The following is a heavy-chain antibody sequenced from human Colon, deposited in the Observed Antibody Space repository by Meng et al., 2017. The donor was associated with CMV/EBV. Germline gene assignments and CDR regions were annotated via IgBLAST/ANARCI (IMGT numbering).Heavy chain of an antibody. CDR1: GFTFSSYS. J-gene: IGHJ6*02. Sequence: GESLKISCAASGFTFSSYSMNWVRQAPGKGLGWVSSISSSSSYINYADSVKGRFTISRDNAKNSLYLQMNSLRAEDTAVNYCARDGGLVVVPAAIGAYYYGMDVWGQGTTVTVSS. D-gene: IGHD2-2*02. CDR3: ARDGGLVVVPAAIGAYYYGMDV. CDR2: ISSSSSYI. V-gene: IGHV3-21*01.